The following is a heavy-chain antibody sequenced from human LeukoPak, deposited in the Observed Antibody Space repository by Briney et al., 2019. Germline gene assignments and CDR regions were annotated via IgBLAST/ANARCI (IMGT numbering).Heavy chain of an antibody. CDR2: IYHSGST. Sequence: PSETLSLTCAASGGSISSGGYSWGWIRQPPGRGLEWIGYIYHSGSTYYNPSLKSRVTISVDRSKNQFSLKLSSVTAADTAVYYCARAYETMILTIWGQGTLVTVSS. D-gene: IGHD3-22*01. CDR1: GGSISSGGYS. J-gene: IGHJ4*02. V-gene: IGHV4-30-2*01. CDR3: ARAYETMILTI.